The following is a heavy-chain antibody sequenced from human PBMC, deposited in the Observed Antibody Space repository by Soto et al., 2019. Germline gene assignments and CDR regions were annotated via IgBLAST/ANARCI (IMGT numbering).Heavy chain of an antibody. D-gene: IGHD2-8*01. CDR3: ASNPAMVYAMGGYYYYGMDV. Sequence: QVQLVQSGAEVKKSGSSVKVSCKASGGTFSSYAISWVRQAPGQGLEWMGGIIPIFGTANYAQKFQGRVTITADESTSTAYMELSSLRSEDTAVYYCASNPAMVYAMGGYYYYGMDVWGQGTTVTVSS. CDR2: IIPIFGTA. V-gene: IGHV1-69*01. CDR1: GGTFSSYA. J-gene: IGHJ6*02.